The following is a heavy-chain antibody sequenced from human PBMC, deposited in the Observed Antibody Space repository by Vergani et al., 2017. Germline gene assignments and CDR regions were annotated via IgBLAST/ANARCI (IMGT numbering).Heavy chain of an antibody. CDR1: GFTFSSYG. CDR2: ISNDGSNK. V-gene: IGHV3-30*18. Sequence: VQLLESGGGLVQPGGSLRLSCAASGFTFSSYGMHWVRQAPGKGLEWVAVISNDGSNKYYADSVKGRFTISRDNSKITLYLQLDSLRADDTAIYYCANGMIYRGRSYSNYWGQGTLVTVSS. CDR3: ANGMIYRGRSYSNY. D-gene: IGHD1-26*01. J-gene: IGHJ4*02.